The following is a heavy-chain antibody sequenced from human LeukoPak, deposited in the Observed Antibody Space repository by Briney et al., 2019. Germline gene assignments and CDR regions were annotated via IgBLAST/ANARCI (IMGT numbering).Heavy chain of an antibody. V-gene: IGHV3-33*01. Sequence: SCKASGGTFSSYGMHWVRQAPGKGLEWVAVIWYDGSNKYYADSVKGRITISRDNSKNTLYLQMNSLRAEDTAVYYCARELRFGEFYYGMDVWGQGTTVTVSS. CDR1: GGTFSSYG. J-gene: IGHJ6*02. D-gene: IGHD3-10*01. CDR3: ARELRFGEFYYGMDV. CDR2: IWYDGSNK.